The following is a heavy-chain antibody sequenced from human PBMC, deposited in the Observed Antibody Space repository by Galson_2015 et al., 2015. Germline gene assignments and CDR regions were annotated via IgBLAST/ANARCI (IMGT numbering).Heavy chain of an antibody. D-gene: IGHD1-26*01. CDR3: AKVNPSGSYGY. CDR2: ISYDGSNK. J-gene: IGHJ4*02. CDR1: GFTFSSYG. V-gene: IGHV3-30*18. Sequence: SLRLSCAASGFTFSSYGMHWVRQAPGKGLEWVAVISYDGSNKYYADSVKGRFTISRDNSKNTLYLQMNSLRAEDTAVYYCAKVNPSGSYGYWGQGTLVTVSS.